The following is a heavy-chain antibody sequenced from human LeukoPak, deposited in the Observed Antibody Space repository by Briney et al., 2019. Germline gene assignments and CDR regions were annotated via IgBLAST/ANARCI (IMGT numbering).Heavy chain of an antibody. CDR1: GGSFSGYY. V-gene: IGHV4-34*01. Sequence: SETLSLTCAVYGGSFSGYYWSWIRQPPGKGLEWIGEINHSGSTNYNPSLKSRVTISVDTSKNQFSLKLSSVTAADTAVYHCARGLGSTSQSYYFDYWGQGTLVTVSS. CDR2: INHSGST. D-gene: IGHD2-2*01. J-gene: IGHJ4*02. CDR3: ARGLGSTSQSYYFDY.